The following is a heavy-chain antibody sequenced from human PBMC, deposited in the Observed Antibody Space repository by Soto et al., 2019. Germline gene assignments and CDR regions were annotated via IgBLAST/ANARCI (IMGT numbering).Heavy chain of an antibody. CDR1: GGTFSSYG. Sequence: GASVKVSCKASGGTFSSYGISWVRQAPGQGLEWMGWISAYNGNTNYAQKLQGRVTMTTDTSTSTAYMELRSLRSDDTAVYYCARSSITMIVVVNVPPYFQHWGQGTLVTVSS. D-gene: IGHD3-22*01. CDR3: ARSSITMIVVVNVPPYFQH. J-gene: IGHJ1*01. V-gene: IGHV1-18*01. CDR2: ISAYNGNT.